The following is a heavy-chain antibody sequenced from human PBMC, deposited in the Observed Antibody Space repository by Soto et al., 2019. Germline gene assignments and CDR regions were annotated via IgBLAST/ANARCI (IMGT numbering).Heavy chain of an antibody. D-gene: IGHD6-13*01. CDR3: AKSVISGAGTFDY. V-gene: IGHV3-30*18. CDR2: ISYDGSNK. CDR1: GFTFSSYG. Sequence: GGSLRLSCAASGFTFSSYGMHWVRQAPGKGLEWVAVISYDGSNKYYADSVKGRFTISRDNSKNTLYLQMNSLRAEDTAVYYCAKSVISGAGTFDYWGQGTLVTFSS. J-gene: IGHJ4*02.